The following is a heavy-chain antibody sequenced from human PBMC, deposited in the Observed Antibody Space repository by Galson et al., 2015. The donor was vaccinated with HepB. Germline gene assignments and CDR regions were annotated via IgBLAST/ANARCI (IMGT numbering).Heavy chain of an antibody. CDR2: VSATENA. V-gene: IGHV4-4*07. CDR3: ARESETAFWFGEVGAIYSMDV. D-gene: IGHD3-10*01. J-gene: IGHJ6*02. Sequence: LSLTCTVSGGSISSYFWTWIRQPAGKGLEWIGRVSATENANYNPSLKSRVTMSLDTSKTHFSLKLRSVTAADTAVYYCARESETAFWFGEVGAIYSMDVWGQGTTVTVSS. CDR1: GGSISSYF.